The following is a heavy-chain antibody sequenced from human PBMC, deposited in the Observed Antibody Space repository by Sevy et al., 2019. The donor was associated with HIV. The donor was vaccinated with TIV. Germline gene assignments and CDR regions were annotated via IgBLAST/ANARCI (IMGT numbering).Heavy chain of an antibody. CDR1: GGSITNMNW. J-gene: IGHJ4*02. V-gene: IGHV4-4*02. D-gene: IGHD6-19*01. CDR2: IYRGGST. Sequence: SETLSLTCAVSGGSITNMNWWIWVRQPPGKGLEWIGEIYRGGSTKYNPSLKSRVTISTDESKNQFSLRLNSVTAADTAVYYCARGALGTGSGWFDYWGQGTLVTVSS. CDR3: ARGALGTGSGWFDY.